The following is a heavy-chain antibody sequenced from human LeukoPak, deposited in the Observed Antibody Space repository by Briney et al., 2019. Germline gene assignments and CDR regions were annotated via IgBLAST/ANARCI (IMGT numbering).Heavy chain of an antibody. D-gene: IGHD1-26*01. V-gene: IGHV3-48*02. J-gene: IGHJ4*02. CDR1: SFTFSDYS. CDR2: ISGRSSTI. Sequence: PGGSLRLSCAASSFTFSDYSMNWVRQAPGKGLEWISYISGRSSTIYYADSVRGRFTLSRDNAKNSMYLQMNSVGDGDVAVCDCARERLTSGSYLFDYWGQGTLVTVSS. CDR3: ARERLTSGSYLFDY.